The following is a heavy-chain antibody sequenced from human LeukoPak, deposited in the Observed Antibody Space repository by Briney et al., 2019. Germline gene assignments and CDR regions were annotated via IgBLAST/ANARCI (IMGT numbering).Heavy chain of an antibody. Sequence: VASVKVSCKASGGTFSSYTISWVRQAPGQGLEWMGRIIPILGIAKYAQKFQGRVTITADKSTSTAYMELSSLRSEDTAVYYCARERSYSGYYDAFDIWGLGTMVTVSS. D-gene: IGHD3-22*01. V-gene: IGHV1-69*04. CDR2: IIPILGIA. CDR3: ARERSYSGYYDAFDI. CDR1: GGTFSSYT. J-gene: IGHJ3*02.